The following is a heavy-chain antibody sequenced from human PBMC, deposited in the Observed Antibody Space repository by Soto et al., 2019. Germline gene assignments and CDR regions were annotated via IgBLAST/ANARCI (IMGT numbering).Heavy chain of an antibody. CDR2: TYYRSKWYN. J-gene: IGHJ5*02. Sequence: QTLSLTCAISGDSLSSNSAAWNWIRQSPSRGLEWLGRTYYRSKWYNDYALSVKGRITVTPDTSKNRFSLQLNSVTPEDTAVYYCARGRASNRGDWLPPWGQGTQVTVSS. D-gene: IGHD1-26*01. CDR1: GDSLSSNSAA. CDR3: ARGRASNRGDWLPP. V-gene: IGHV6-1*01.